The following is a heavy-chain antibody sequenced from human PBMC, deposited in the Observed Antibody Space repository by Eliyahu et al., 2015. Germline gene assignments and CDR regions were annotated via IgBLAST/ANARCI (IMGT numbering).Heavy chain of an antibody. Sequence: QVTLKESGPVLVKPTETLTLTCTASGFSLSNARMGVSWIRQPPGKALEWLAHIFSNDEKSYSTSLKSRLTISKDTSKSQVVLTMTNMDPVDTATYYCAREDTAMVAFDYWGQGTLVTVSS. J-gene: IGHJ4*02. CDR2: IFSNDEK. V-gene: IGHV2-26*01. CDR3: AREDTAMVAFDY. D-gene: IGHD5-18*01. CDR1: GFSLSNARMG.